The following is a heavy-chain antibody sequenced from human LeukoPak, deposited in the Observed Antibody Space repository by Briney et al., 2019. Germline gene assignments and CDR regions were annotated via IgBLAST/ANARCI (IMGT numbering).Heavy chain of an antibody. CDR3: ARGDDILTGSLFDY. CDR1: GFTFSSYW. Sequence: GGSLRLSCAASGFTFSSYWMSWVRQAPGKGLEWVANIKQDGSEKYYVDSVKGRFTISRDNAKNSLYLQMNSLRAEDTAVYYCARGDDILTGSLFDYWGQGTQVTVSS. D-gene: IGHD3-9*01. V-gene: IGHV3-7*01. CDR2: IKQDGSEK. J-gene: IGHJ4*02.